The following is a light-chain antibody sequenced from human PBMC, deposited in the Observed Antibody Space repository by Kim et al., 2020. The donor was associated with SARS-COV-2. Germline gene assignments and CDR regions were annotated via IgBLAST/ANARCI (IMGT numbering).Light chain of an antibody. J-gene: IGLJ3*02. V-gene: IGLV2-14*01. Sequence: QSVLTQPASVSGSPGQSITISCTGTSSDVGGYDYVSWYQQHPGKAPKFMIYDVSKRPSGVSNRFSGSKSGNTASLTISGLQAEDEADYYCSSYTSSNTWVFGGGTQLTVL. CDR2: DVS. CDR3: SSYTSSNTWV. CDR1: SSDVGGYDY.